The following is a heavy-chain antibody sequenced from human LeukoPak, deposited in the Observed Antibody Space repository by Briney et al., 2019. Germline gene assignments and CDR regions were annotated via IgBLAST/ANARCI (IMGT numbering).Heavy chain of an antibody. CDR1: GYTFTSYD. Sequence: ASVKVSCKASGYTFTSYDINWVRQATGQGLEWMGWMNPNSGGTNYAQKFQGRVTMTRDTSISTAYMELSRLRSDDTAVYYCARDQGGSGWLFDYWGQGTLVTVSS. V-gene: IGHV1-2*02. CDR3: ARDQGGSGWLFDY. CDR2: MNPNSGGT. J-gene: IGHJ4*02. D-gene: IGHD6-19*01.